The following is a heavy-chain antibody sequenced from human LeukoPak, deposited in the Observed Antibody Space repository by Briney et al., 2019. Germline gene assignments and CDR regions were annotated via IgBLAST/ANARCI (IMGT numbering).Heavy chain of an antibody. Sequence: SETLSLTCAVYGGSFSAYYWSWIRQPPGKGLEWIGEINHSGSTNYNPSLKSRVTISVDTSKNQFSLKLSSVTAADTAVYYCARQGFLEWLLNPNWFDPWGQGTLVTVSS. CDR3: ARQGFLEWLLNPNWFDP. CDR1: GGSFSAYY. V-gene: IGHV4-34*01. J-gene: IGHJ5*02. D-gene: IGHD3-3*01. CDR2: INHSGST.